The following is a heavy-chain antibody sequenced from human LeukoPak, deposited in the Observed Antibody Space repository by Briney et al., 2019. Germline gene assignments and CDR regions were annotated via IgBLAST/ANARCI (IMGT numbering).Heavy chain of an antibody. Sequence: SETLSLTCIVSGGSITPYHWSWIRQPAGKGLEWIGQVHSSGTTKYNPSLKGRVAMSVDTSRNQFSLDLMSVNDADTAVYYCAGRAQTTGWSFDYWGQGALVSVSS. J-gene: IGHJ4*02. CDR3: AGRAQTTGWSFDY. V-gene: IGHV4-4*07. CDR2: VHSSGTT. D-gene: IGHD6-19*01. CDR1: GGSITPYH.